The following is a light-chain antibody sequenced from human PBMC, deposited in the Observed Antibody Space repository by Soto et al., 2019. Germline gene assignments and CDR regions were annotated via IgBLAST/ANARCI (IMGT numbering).Light chain of an antibody. Sequence: TPSPSSVSPSVGDRVTIPCRASQSISSYLNWYQQKPGQAPRVLIYGASKRATGIPDRFSGSGSGTDFSLTISRLEPEDFAVYYCHQYDNAPQTYGQGTKVDIK. CDR3: HQYDNAPQT. CDR2: GAS. J-gene: IGKJ2*01. CDR1: QSISSY. V-gene: IGKV3-20*01.